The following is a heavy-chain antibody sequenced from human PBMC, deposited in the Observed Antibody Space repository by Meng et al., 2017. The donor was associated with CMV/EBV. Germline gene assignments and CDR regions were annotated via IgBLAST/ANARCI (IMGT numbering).Heavy chain of an antibody. CDR1: GFTFSSYS. D-gene: IGHD2-2*02. V-gene: IGHV3-21*01. CDR3: ARRDCSSTSCYNSYYYGMDV. Sequence: GGSLRLSCAASGFTFSSYSMNWVRQAPGKGLGWVSSISSSSSYIYYADSVKGRFTISRDNAKNSLYLQMNSLRAEDTAVYYCARRDCSSTSCYNSYYYGMDVWGQGTTVTVSS. CDR2: ISSSSSYI. J-gene: IGHJ6*02.